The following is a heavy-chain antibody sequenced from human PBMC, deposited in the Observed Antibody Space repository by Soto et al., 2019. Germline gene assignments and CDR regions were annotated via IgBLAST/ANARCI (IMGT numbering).Heavy chain of an antibody. CDR2: ISHDGNNR. CDR3: GRRGTATVAFDI. CDR1: GFTFSIYA. J-gene: IGHJ3*02. Sequence: QVQVVESGGGVVQPGRSLRLSCAASGFTFSIYAMHWVRQAPGKGLEWLASISHDGNNRYYAGSVRGRFTISRDNSRNTLYLQMNSLRCDDTAVYSCGRRGTATVAFDIWGQGTMVTVSS. V-gene: IGHV3-30-3*01. D-gene: IGHD1-7*01.